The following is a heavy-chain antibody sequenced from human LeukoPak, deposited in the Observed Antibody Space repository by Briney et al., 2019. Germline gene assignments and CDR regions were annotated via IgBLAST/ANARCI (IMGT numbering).Heavy chain of an antibody. V-gene: IGHV3-74*01. J-gene: IGHJ4*02. D-gene: IGHD6-6*01. CDR3: ARGYSSSYRIDY. CDR1: GFTFSNYW. Sequence: PGGSLRLSCAASGFTFSNYWMHWVRQAPGKGLVWVSRINTHGSSTTYADSVKGRFTISRDNAKNTLYLQMNSLSAEDTAVYYCARGYSSSYRIDYWGQGTLVTVSS. CDR2: INTHGSST.